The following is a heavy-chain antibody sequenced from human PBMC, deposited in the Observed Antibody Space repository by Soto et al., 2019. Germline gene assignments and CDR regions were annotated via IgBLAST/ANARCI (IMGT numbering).Heavy chain of an antibody. D-gene: IGHD6-13*01. CDR3: ARHPERIAEIWWFDP. J-gene: IGHJ5*02. CDR1: GFTFSSYS. V-gene: IGHV3-48*01. Sequence: EVQLVESGGGLVQPGGSLRLSCAASGFTFSSYSMNWVRQAPGKGLEWVSYIRSSSSTIYYADSVKGRFTISRDNAKNSPYLQTNSLRAEDTAVYYCARHPERIAEIWWFDPRGQGTLVTVYS. CDR2: IRSSSSTI.